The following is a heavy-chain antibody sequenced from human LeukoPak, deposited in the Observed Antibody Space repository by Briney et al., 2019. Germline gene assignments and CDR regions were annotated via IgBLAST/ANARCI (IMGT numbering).Heavy chain of an antibody. J-gene: IGHJ5*02. CDR1: GYTFTSYD. CDR2: MNPNSGNT. Sequence: ASVKVSCKASGYTFTSYDINWVRQATGQGLEWMGWMNPNSGNTGYAQKFQGRVTMTRNTSISTAYMELSSLRSEDTAVYYCRVVVPAAISGWFDPWGQGTLVTVSS. V-gene: IGHV1-8*01. D-gene: IGHD2-2*01. CDR3: RVVVPAAISGWFDP.